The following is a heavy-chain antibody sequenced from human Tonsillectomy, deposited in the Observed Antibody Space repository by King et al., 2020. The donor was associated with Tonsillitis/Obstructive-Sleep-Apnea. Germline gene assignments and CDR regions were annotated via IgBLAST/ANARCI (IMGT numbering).Heavy chain of an antibody. D-gene: IGHD2/OR15-2a*01. J-gene: IGHJ6*03. V-gene: IGHV2-26*01. CDR1: GFSLSNARMG. Sequence: VTLKESGPVLVKPTETLTLTCTVSGFSLSNARMGVSWIRQPPGRALEWLAHIFSNDEESYSTSLKGRRTISKDTSKSQVVLTMTNMDPVDTATYYCASTLSTSYYYYFYMDVWGKGTTVTVSS. CDR3: ASTLSTSYYYYFYMDV. CDR2: IFSNDEE.